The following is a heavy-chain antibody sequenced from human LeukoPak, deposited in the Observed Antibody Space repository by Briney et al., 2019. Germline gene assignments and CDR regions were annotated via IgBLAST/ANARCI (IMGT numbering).Heavy chain of an antibody. CDR1: GFTFSSYA. D-gene: IGHD1-26*01. Sequence: GGSLRLSCAASGFTFSSYAMSWVRQAPGKGLEWVSTISDNVGSTYYADSVKGRFTISRDNAKNSPYLQMNSLRAEDTAVYYCAREEGATIFDYWGQGTLVTVAS. V-gene: IGHV3-23*01. CDR3: AREEGATIFDY. CDR2: ISDNVGST. J-gene: IGHJ4*02.